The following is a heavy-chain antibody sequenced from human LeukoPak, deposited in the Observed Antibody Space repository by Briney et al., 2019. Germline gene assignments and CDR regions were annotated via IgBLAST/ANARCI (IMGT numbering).Heavy chain of an antibody. J-gene: IGHJ4*02. D-gene: IGHD3-10*01. V-gene: IGHV3-23*01. Sequence: GGSLRLSCVGSGFTFSSFAMTWVRQAPGKGLEWVSAMSGSGGSTYYADSVKGRFTISRDNSKNTLYLQMNSLRAEDTALYYCAKYYYSALGSLNYWGQGALVTVSS. CDR2: MSGSGGST. CDR3: AKYYYSALGSLNY. CDR1: GFTFSSFA.